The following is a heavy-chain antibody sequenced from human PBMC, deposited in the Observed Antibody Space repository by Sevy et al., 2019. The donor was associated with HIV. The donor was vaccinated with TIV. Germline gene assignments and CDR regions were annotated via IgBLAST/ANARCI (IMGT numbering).Heavy chain of an antibody. CDR1: GFSFDSYG. CDR3: GKGGGGHYDPDEIGYYFYYYNMDV. Sequence: GGSLRLSCAVSGFSFDSYGMTWVRQAPGKGLEWVSGISGSGSRTYYADSVKGRFIISRDNSKNTLDLQMNSLRSEDTAIYCCGKGGGGHYDPDEIGYYFYYYNMDVWGKGTTVTVSS. V-gene: IGHV3-23*01. D-gene: IGHD3-22*01. CDR2: ISGSGSRT. J-gene: IGHJ6*03.